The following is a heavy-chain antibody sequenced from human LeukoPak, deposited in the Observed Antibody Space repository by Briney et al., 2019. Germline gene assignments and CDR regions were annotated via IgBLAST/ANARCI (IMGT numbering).Heavy chain of an antibody. J-gene: IGHJ4*02. CDR2: IYYSGST. Sequence: SETLSLTCTVSGGSISSSSYYWGWIRQPPGKGLEWIGSIYYSGSTYYNPSLKSRVTISVDTSKNQFSLKLSSVTAADTAVYYCARNNPSYDSSNYHEGYYFDYWGQGTLVTVSS. D-gene: IGHD3-22*01. V-gene: IGHV4-39*01. CDR1: GGSISSSSYY. CDR3: ARNNPSYDSSNYHEGYYFDY.